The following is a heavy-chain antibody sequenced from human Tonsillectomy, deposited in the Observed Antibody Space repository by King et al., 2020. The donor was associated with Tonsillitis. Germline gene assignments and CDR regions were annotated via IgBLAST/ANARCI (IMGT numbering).Heavy chain of an antibody. J-gene: IGHJ3*01. CDR3: ARDRFCTDGVCXPXPXXX. V-gene: IGHV3-7*01. Sequence: QLVQSGGGLVEPGGSLRLSCAGSGFTFNNYWMSWVRQAPGKGLEWVANIREDGSEKYYVESLKGRFTISRDNAKNSLFLQIHSLRAEDTAVYYCARDRFCTDGVCXPXPXXXXXXGTVVTVSS. CDR1: GFTFNNYW. CDR2: IREDGSEK. D-gene: IGHD2-8*01.